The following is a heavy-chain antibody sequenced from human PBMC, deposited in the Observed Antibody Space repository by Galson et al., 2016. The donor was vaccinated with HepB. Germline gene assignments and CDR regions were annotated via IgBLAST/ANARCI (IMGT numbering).Heavy chain of an antibody. CDR2: IYPGYSET. CDR1: GYTFTNHW. D-gene: IGHD4-11*01. Sequence: QSGAEVKKPGESLTISCKTSGYTFTNHWIGWVRQMSGKGLEWMGIIYPGYSETRYSPSFEGQVTISADKSVGTAFLQWSSLKASDTAIYFCARSFNYSNYVNWGQGTPVTVSS. CDR3: ARSFNYSNYVN. J-gene: IGHJ4*02. V-gene: IGHV5-51*01.